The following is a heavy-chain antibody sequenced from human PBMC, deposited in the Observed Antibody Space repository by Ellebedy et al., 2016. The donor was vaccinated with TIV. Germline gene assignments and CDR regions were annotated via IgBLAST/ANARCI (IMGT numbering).Heavy chain of an antibody. CDR3: ARYMSYGDYDY. J-gene: IGHJ4*02. V-gene: IGHV3-53*01. CDR2: IYSGGST. CDR1: GFTVSSNY. D-gene: IGHD4-17*01. Sequence: GESLKISCAASGFTVSSNYMSWVRQAPGKGLEWVSVIYSGGSTYYADSVKGRFTISRDNSKNTLYLQMNSLRAEDTAVYYCARYMSYGDYDYWGQGTLVTVSS.